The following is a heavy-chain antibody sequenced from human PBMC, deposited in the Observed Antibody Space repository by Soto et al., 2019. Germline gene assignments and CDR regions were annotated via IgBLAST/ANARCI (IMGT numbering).Heavy chain of an antibody. Sequence: VGSLRLSCAASGFTFSSYAMHWVRQAPGKGLEWVAVISYDGSNKYYADSVKGRFTISRDNSKNTLYLQMNSLRAEDTAVYYCARDPGYSYGYETTYNWFDPWGQGTLVTVSS. CDR3: ARDPGYSYGYETTYNWFDP. J-gene: IGHJ5*02. D-gene: IGHD5-18*01. CDR2: ISYDGSNK. CDR1: GFTFSSYA. V-gene: IGHV3-30-3*01.